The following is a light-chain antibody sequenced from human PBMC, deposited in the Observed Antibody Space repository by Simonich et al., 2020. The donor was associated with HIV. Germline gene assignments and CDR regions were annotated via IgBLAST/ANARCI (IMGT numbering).Light chain of an antibody. CDR1: HSVLYSSNHRNY. CDR2: WAS. Sequence: DIVMTQSPDSLAVSLGERATINCKSRHSVLYSSNHRNYLAWYQQKPGQPPKLLIDWASTRESGVPDRFSGSGSGTDFTLTISSLQAEDVAVYYCQQYYSIPPTFGQGTKVEIK. V-gene: IGKV4-1*01. J-gene: IGKJ1*01. CDR3: QQYYSIPPT.